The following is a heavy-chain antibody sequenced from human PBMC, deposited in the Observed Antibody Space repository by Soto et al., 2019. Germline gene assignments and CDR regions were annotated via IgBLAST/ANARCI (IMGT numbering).Heavy chain of an antibody. CDR3: ARDQTAGDWFDP. D-gene: IGHD2-21*02. J-gene: IGHJ5*02. Sequence: EVQLVESGGGLVQPGGSLRLSCAASGFTFSSYWMHWVRQAPGKGLVWVSRINSDGSSTNYVDSVKGRFTISRDNGKNTLYLQMNSLRAEDTAVYYCARDQTAGDWFDPWRQGTLVTVSS. CDR1: GFTFSSYW. CDR2: INSDGSST. V-gene: IGHV3-74*01.